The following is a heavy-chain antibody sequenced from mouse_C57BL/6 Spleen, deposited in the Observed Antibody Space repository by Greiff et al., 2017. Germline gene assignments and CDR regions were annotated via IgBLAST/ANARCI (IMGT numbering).Heavy chain of an antibody. CDR1: GFSLSTSGMG. Sequence: QVQLQQSGPGILQSSQTLSLTCSFSGFSLSTSGMGVSWIRQPSGKGLEWLAHIYWDDDKRYNPSLKSRLTISKDTSRNQVFLKITSVDTADTATYYCARRAGHYYGDYAMDYWGQGTSVTVSS. J-gene: IGHJ4*01. CDR3: ARRAGHYYGDYAMDY. CDR2: IYWDDDK. V-gene: IGHV8-12*01. D-gene: IGHD1-2*01.